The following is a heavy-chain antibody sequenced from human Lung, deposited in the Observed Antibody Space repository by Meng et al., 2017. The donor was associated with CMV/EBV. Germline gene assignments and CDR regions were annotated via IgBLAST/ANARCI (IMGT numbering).Heavy chain of an antibody. V-gene: IGHV1-18*01. Sequence: ASXXVSXKASGYTFPSYGISWVRQAPGQGLEWMGWISAYNGNANYAQKLQSRVTMTTDTSTSTAYMELRSLRSDDTAVYYCARDRTPDIVVPHYYYGMDIWXQETTVTVSS. D-gene: IGHD2-2*01. CDR3: ARDRTPDIVVPHYYYGMDI. J-gene: IGHJ6*02. CDR2: ISAYNGNA. CDR1: GYTFPSYG.